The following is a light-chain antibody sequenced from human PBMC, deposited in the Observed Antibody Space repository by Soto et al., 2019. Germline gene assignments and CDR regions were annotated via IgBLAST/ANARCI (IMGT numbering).Light chain of an antibody. CDR3: ATWDDTLFRNV. Sequence: QSVLTQPPSASATPGQRVTISCSGRSSDVGSNTVNWYQQFPGAAPKLLIYSNDQRPSGVPDRFSASKSGTSASLAISRLQSEDEAEHYCATWDDTLFRNVLGTGTKVT. CDR1: SSDVGSNT. V-gene: IGLV1-44*01. CDR2: SND. J-gene: IGLJ1*01.